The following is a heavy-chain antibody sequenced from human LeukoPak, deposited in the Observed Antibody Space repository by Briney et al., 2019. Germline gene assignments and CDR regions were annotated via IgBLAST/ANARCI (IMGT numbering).Heavy chain of an antibody. CDR3: ARGGSSSWYDWFDP. J-gene: IGHJ5*02. CDR2: IYYSGST. Sequence: SETLSLTYTVSGGSISSYYWSWIRQPPGKGLEWIGYIYYSGSTNYNPSLKSRVTISVDTSKNQFSLKLSSVTAADTAVYYCARGGSSSWYDWFDPWGQGTLVTVSS. D-gene: IGHD6-13*01. CDR1: GGSISSYY. V-gene: IGHV4-59*01.